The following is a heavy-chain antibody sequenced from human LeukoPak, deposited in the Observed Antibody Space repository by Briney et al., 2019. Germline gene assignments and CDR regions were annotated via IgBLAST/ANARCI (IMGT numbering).Heavy chain of an antibody. D-gene: IGHD3-22*01. Sequence: SAPKVVKPTQTLTLTCTFSGFSLRTNGVGVGWFRQPPGKAVEWLALIYWDEDERYNTSLRSRLSITKDTSKNQVVLTLTNTAPVDTATYYCAHQVDDYYYYSSGYYYYFDYWGQGTRVTVSS. J-gene: IGHJ4*02. CDR3: AHQVDDYYYYSSGYYYYFDY. V-gene: IGHV2-5*02. CDR2: IYWDEDE. CDR1: GFSLRTNGVG.